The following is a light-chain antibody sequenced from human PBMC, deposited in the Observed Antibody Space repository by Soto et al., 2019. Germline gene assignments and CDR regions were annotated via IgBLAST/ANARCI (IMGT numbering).Light chain of an antibody. V-gene: IGLV1-40*01. CDR1: SSNIGADYD. CDR3: QSYDNSLSGVI. CDR2: GNN. Sequence: QSVLTQPPSVSGAPGQRVTISCTGSSSNIGADYDVHWYQHLPGTSPKLLIYGNNNRPSGVPDRFSGSKSGTSASLAITGLQAEDEADYYCQSYDNSLSGVIFGGGTQLTVL. J-gene: IGLJ2*01.